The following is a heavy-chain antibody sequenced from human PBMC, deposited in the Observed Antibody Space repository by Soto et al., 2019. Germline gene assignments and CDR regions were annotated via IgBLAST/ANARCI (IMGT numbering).Heavy chain of an antibody. CDR3: ARGSDYYDSSGADFDY. D-gene: IGHD3-22*01. V-gene: IGHV3-48*03. J-gene: IGHJ4*02. Sequence: LRLSCAASGFNFRSYELNWVRQAPGKGLEWVSYISTSGNTMYYADSVKGRFTISRDNTKNSLYLQMKSLRAEDTAVYYCARGSDYYDSSGADFDYWGQGTLVTVSS. CDR2: ISTSGNTM. CDR1: GFNFRSYE.